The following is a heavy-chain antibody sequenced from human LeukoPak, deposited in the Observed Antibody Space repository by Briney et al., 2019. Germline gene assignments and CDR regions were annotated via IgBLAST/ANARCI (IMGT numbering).Heavy chain of an antibody. J-gene: IGHJ6*04. CDR2: ISWVGGST. Sequence: GGSLRLSCAASGFTFDDYAMHWVRQAPGKGLEWVSLISWVGGSTYYADSVKGRFTISRDNSKNSLYLQMNSLRAEDTALYYCAKGLEREYYYYYYGMDVWGKGTTVTVSS. D-gene: IGHD1-1*01. V-gene: IGHV3-43D*04. CDR3: AKGLEREYYYYYYGMDV. CDR1: GFTFDDYA.